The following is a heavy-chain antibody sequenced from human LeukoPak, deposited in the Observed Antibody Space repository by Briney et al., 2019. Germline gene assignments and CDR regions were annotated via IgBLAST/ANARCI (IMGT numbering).Heavy chain of an antibody. CDR3: ARLYSSSSAPDY. CDR2: INWNGGST. J-gene: IGHJ4*02. D-gene: IGHD6-6*01. Sequence: GGSLRLSCAASGFTFDDHGMIWVRQVPGKGLQWVAGINWNGGSTGYADSVKGRFTLSRDNSENTLYLQMNSLRAEDTAVYYCARLYSSSSAPDYWGQGTLVTVSS. V-gene: IGHV3-20*04. CDR1: GFTFDDHG.